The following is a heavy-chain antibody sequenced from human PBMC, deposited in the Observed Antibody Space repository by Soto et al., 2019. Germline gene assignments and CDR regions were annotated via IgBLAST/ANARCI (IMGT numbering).Heavy chain of an antibody. CDR2: ISSSGSTI. D-gene: IGHD2-15*01. CDR1: GFTFSDYY. V-gene: IGHV3-11*01. CDR3: ARDRGYCSGGSCYPDWYFDL. Sequence: QVQLVESGGGLVKPGGSLRLSCAASGFTFSDYYMSWIRQAPGKGLEWVSYISSSGSTIYYADSVKGRFTISRDNDKNSLYLQMNSLRAEDTAVYYCARDRGYCSGGSCYPDWYFDLWGRGTLVTVSS. J-gene: IGHJ2*01.